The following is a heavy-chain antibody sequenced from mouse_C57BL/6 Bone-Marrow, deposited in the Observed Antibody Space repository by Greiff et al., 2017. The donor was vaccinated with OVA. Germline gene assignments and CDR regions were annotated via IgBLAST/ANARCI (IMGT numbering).Heavy chain of an antibody. V-gene: IGHV8-8*01. J-gene: IGHJ2*01. CDR1: GFSLSTFGMG. CDR3: GRIEDYFDY. CDR2: IWWDDDK. Sequence: QVQLKESGPGILQPSQTLSLTCSFSGFSLSTFGMGVGWLRQPSGQGLEWLAHIWWDDDKYYSPALKSRLTISKETSKNQLFLMIANVDSDDTATYYCGRIEDYFDYWGQGTTLTVSS.